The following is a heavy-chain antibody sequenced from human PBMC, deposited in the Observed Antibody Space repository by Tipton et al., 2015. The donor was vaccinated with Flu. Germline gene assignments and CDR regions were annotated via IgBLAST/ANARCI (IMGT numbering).Heavy chain of an antibody. CDR2: ISFDGNIE. Sequence: QVQLVQSGGGVVQPGRSLRLSCAASGFTFRTYPMHWVRQAPGKGLEWVALISFDGNIEYYADSVRGRFTISREDSKNTLYLQMNSLRPEDTAVYYCARGSGYSSGWGGPFGFWGQGTLVTVTS. CDR3: ARGSGYSSGWGGPFGF. V-gene: IGHV3-30*04. D-gene: IGHD6-19*01. J-gene: IGHJ4*02. CDR1: GFTFRTYP.